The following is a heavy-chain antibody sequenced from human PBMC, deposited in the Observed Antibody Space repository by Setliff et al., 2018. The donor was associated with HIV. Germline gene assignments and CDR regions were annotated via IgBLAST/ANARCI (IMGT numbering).Heavy chain of an antibody. V-gene: IGHV4-61*09. CDR3: ARHGTGASKWFDP. CDR2: VYARGNT. D-gene: IGHD7-27*01. CDR1: GGSISSDTFY. Sequence: SETLSLTCTVSGGSISSDTFYWSWIRQPAGKGLEWIGHVYARGNTNYNPSLKSRVTISVDRSKNQFSLKVRSVTAADTAVYYCARHGTGASKWFDPWGQGTLVTVSS. J-gene: IGHJ5*02.